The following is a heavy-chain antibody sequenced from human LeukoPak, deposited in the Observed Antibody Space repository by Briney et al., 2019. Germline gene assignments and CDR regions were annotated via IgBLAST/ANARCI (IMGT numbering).Heavy chain of an antibody. CDR3: ARWGLNSSGWYYFDY. D-gene: IGHD6-19*01. V-gene: IGHV3-48*03. CDR2: ISSSGSTI. Sequence: GGSLRLSCAASGFTFSSYEMNWVRQAPGKGLEWVSYISSSGSTIYYADSVKGRFTISRDNAKNSLYLQMNSLRSDDTAVYYCARWGLNSSGWYYFDYWGQGTLVTVSS. CDR1: GFTFSSYE. J-gene: IGHJ4*02.